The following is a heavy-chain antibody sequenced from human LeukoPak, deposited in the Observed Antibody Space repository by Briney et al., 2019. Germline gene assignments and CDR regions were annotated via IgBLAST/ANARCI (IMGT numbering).Heavy chain of an antibody. CDR3: ARSLWPADY. V-gene: IGHV3-7*01. Sequence: GGSLRLSCPASGFTFSDYWMSWVRQAPGKGLEWVADIKQDGSDKKYVDSVKGRFTISRDNAKKSLYLQMDSLRAEDTAVYYCARSLWPADYWGQGTLVTVSS. J-gene: IGHJ4*02. CDR2: IKQDGSDK. CDR1: GFTFSDYW. D-gene: IGHD3-10*01.